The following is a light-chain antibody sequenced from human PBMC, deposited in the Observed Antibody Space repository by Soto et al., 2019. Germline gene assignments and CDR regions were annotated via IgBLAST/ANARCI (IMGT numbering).Light chain of an antibody. CDR3: VLFMGSGISV. CDR1: SGSVSTSYY. J-gene: IGLJ1*01. Sequence: QAVVTQEPSFSVSPGGTVTLTCGLSSGSVSTSYYPSWYQQTPGQAPRTLIYNTNTRSSGIPDRFSGSILGNKAALTITGAQADDESHYYCVLFMGSGISVFGTGTKVTVL. V-gene: IGLV8-61*01. CDR2: NTN.